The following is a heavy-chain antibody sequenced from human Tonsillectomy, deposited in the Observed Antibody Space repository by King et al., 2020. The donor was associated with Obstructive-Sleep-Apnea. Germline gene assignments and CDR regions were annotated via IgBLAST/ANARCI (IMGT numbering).Heavy chain of an antibody. D-gene: IGHD2-2*01. V-gene: IGHV3-15*01. CDR3: THIVVVPAAMLY. CDR2: IKSKIGGGTT. CDR1: GFTFSDAW. Sequence: VQLVESGGGLVKPGGSLRLSCVASGFTFSDAWMSWVRLAPGKGLEWVGRIKSKIGGGTTDYAAPVKGRFTISRDDSKNTLYLQMNSLKTEDTAVYFCTHIVVVPAAMLYWGQGTLVTVSS. J-gene: IGHJ4*02.